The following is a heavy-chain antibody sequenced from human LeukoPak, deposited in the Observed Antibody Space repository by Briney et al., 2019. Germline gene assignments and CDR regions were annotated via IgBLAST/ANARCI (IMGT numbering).Heavy chain of an antibody. Sequence: KPSETLSLTCTVSGGSISTYYWSWIRQPPGKGLEWIGYIYYSGSTNYNPSLKSRVTISVDTSMNQFSLKLTSLTAADTAVYYCASRGYSYGRPYYYYGMDVWGQGTTVTVSS. CDR3: ASRGYSYGRPYYYYGMDV. D-gene: IGHD5-18*01. CDR2: IYYSGST. J-gene: IGHJ6*02. CDR1: GGSISTYY. V-gene: IGHV4-59*01.